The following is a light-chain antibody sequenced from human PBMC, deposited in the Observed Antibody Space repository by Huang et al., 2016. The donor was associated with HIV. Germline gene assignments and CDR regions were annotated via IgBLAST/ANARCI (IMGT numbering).Light chain of an antibody. CDR3: MQGLQTPQT. CDR2: LDS. Sequence: DIVLTQSPLSLPVTPGEPASISCRSSQSLLYSNGYNYLHWYLQKPGHSPPLVISLDSNRASGVPDMFSGSGSGTDFTLKISRVEAEDVGVYYCMQGLQTPQTFGQGTKVEIK. V-gene: IGKV2-28*01. J-gene: IGKJ1*01. CDR1: QSLLYSNGYNY.